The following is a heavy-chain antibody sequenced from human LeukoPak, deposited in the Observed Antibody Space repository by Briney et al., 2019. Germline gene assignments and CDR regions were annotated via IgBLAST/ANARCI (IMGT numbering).Heavy chain of an antibody. CDR1: GGSISSSSYY. Sequence: SETLSLTCTVSGGSISSSSYYWGWIRQPPGKGLEWIGSIYYSGSTYYNPSLKSRVTISVDTSKNQFSLKLSSVTAADTAVYYCARLIVGWLRRGIYYFDYWGQGTLVTVSS. D-gene: IGHD1-26*01. V-gene: IGHV4-39*01. CDR3: ARLIVGWLRRGIYYFDY. CDR2: IYYSGST. J-gene: IGHJ4*02.